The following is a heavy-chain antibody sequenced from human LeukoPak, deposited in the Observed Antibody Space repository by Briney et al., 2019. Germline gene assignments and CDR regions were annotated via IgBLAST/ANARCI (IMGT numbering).Heavy chain of an antibody. D-gene: IGHD6-19*01. V-gene: IGHV4-4*07. CDR2: IYTSGST. CDR3: AREVASGWYPYYFDY. J-gene: IGHJ4*02. Sequence: SETLSLTCTVSGGSISSYYWSWIRQPAGKGLEWIGRIYTSGSTNYNPSLKSRVTMSVETSKNQFSLKLSSVTAADTAVYYCAREVASGWYPYYFDYWGQGTLVTVSS. CDR1: GGSISSYY.